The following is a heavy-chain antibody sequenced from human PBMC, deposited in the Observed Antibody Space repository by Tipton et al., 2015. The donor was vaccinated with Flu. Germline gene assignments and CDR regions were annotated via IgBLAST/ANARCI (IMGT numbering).Heavy chain of an antibody. Sequence: SLRLSCAASGFTFSSYSMNWVRQAPGKGLEWVSSISSSSSYIYYADSVKGRFTISRDNAKNSLYLQMNSLRAEDTAVYYCAGSGYDFSLGDYWGQGTLVTVSS. CDR2: ISSSSSYI. J-gene: IGHJ4*02. CDR3: AGSGYDFSLGDY. D-gene: IGHD5-12*01. CDR1: GFTFSSYS. V-gene: IGHV3-21*01.